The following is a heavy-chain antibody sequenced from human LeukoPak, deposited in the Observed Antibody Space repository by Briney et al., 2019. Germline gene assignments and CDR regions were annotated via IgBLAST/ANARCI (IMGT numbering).Heavy chain of an antibody. D-gene: IGHD3-3*01. Sequence: PGGSLSLSCAASGFTFSSYSMNWVRQAPGKGLEWVSSISSSRSYIYYTDSVKGRFTISRDNDKNSLYLQMNSLRAEDTAVYYCARDPPDPRYYDFWSGYHAFDIWGQGTMVTVSS. CDR1: GFTFSSYS. J-gene: IGHJ3*02. CDR2: ISSSRSYI. V-gene: IGHV3-21*01. CDR3: ARDPPDPRYYDFWSGYHAFDI.